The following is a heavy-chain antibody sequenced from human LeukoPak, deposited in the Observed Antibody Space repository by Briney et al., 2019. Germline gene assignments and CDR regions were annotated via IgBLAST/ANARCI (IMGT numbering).Heavy chain of an antibody. CDR2: ISCYDGET. D-gene: IGHD2/OR15-2a*01. Sequence: ASVKVSCKASGYTFRSHGISWVRQAPGQGLEWMGWISCYDGETKYAQEFQGRVTMTTDTSTSTAYMELRSLRSDDTAVYYCAKDPSNSIGRMTWFDPWGQGTLVTVSS. J-gene: IGHJ5*02. CDR3: AKDPSNSIGRMTWFDP. CDR1: GYTFRSHG. V-gene: IGHV1-18*01.